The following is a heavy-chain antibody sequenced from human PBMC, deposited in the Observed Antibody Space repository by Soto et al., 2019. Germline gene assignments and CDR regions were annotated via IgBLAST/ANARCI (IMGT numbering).Heavy chain of an antibody. Sequence: GLVKPSQTLSLTCAVSGGSISSGGYSWSWIRQPPGKGLEWIGYIYHSGSTYYNPSLKSRVTISVDRSKNQFSLKLSSVTAADTAVYYCARGPPNTYWGQGTLVTVSS. D-gene: IGHD2-8*01. J-gene: IGHJ4*02. CDR2: IYHSGST. CDR1: GGSISSGGYS. CDR3: ARGPPNTY. V-gene: IGHV4-30-2*01.